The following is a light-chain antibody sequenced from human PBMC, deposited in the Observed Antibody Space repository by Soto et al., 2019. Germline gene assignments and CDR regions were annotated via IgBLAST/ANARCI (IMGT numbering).Light chain of an antibody. CDR2: GAS. J-gene: IGKJ2*01. CDR1: QSVSNS. CDR3: QQYSNWPPFT. V-gene: IGKV3-15*01. Sequence: EIVMTQSPATLSVSPGERAILSCRASQSVSNSLAWYQKKPGQAPKLLIFGASTRATGIPARFSGSGSGTEFTLTISSLQSEDLAVYYCQQYSNWPPFTFGHGTKLEI.